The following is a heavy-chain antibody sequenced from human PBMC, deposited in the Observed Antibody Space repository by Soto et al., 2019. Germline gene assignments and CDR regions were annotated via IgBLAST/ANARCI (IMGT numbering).Heavy chain of an antibody. D-gene: IGHD6-19*01. V-gene: IGHV3-7*01. CDR3: ARVAYFNGWIFDY. CDR2: IKQDGSEK. Sequence: GGSLRLSCAASGFTFSSYWMSWVRQAPGKGLEWVANIKQDGSEKYFVDSVRGRFTLSRDNAKNSLQLQLNSLRAEDTAIYFCARVAYFNGWIFDYWGQGPLVTVPS. J-gene: IGHJ4*01. CDR1: GFTFSSYW.